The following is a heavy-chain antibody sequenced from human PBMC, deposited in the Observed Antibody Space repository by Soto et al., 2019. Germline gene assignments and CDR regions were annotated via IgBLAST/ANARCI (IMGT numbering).Heavy chain of an antibody. J-gene: IGHJ3*02. CDR1: GGSISSGGYS. CDR3: ARVCGGAFDN. CDR2: IYHSGST. Sequence: SETLSLTCAVSGGSISSGGYSWSWIRQPPGKGLEWIGYIYHSGSTYYNPSLKSRVTISIYSSKNQFSLKLSSVTAADTAVYYCARVCGGAFDNWGQGTRVTVSS. V-gene: IGHV4-30-2*01.